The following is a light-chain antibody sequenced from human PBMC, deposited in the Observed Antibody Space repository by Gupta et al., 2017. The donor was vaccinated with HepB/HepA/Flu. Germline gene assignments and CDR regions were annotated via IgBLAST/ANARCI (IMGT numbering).Light chain of an antibody. CDR1: QDVHTN. CDR3: LQYNNWPWT. V-gene: IGKV3-15*01. CDR2: GAS. Sequence: EIVMTQSPATLSVSPGERVAFSCRASQDVHTNLAWMQQKPGQAPKVLFYGASARATGVPARFIGSGSRTEFTLTITSLQSEDVAVYVCLQYNNWPWTFGQGTRVEMK. J-gene: IGKJ1*01.